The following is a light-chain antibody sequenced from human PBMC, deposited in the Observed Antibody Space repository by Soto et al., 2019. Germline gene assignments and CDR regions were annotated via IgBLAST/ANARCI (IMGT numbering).Light chain of an antibody. J-gene: IGLJ3*02. CDR3: TSYTSASTWV. CDR1: SSDVGGYSY. Sequence: QSVLTQPASVSGSPGQSITISCTGTSSDVGGYSYVCWYQQHPGKAPKVMIYDVTNRPAGVSDRFSGSKSGNTAPLTISGLQAEDEAYYYCTSYTSASTWVFGGGTKLTVL. CDR2: DVT. V-gene: IGLV2-14*03.